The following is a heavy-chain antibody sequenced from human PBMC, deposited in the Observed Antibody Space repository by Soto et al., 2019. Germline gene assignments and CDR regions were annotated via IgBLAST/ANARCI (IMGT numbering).Heavy chain of an antibody. CDR2: INPNSGGT. V-gene: IGHV1-2*02. J-gene: IGHJ4*02. CDR1: GYTFTGYY. CDR3: ARASTGSSSWSRGY. D-gene: IGHD6-13*01. Sequence: ASVKVSCKASGYTFTGYYMHWVRQAPGQGLEWMGWINPNSGGTNYAQKFQGRVTMTRDTSISTAYMELSRLTADDTAVYYCARASTGSSSWSRGYWGQGNLVTVPS.